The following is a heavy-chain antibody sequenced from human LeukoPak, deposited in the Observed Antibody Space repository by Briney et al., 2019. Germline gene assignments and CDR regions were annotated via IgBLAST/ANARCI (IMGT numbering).Heavy chain of an antibody. D-gene: IGHD2-2*01. CDR3: ARDYGLNCRSTSCAGAFDI. CDR1: GFTFSSDW. Sequence: GSLRLSFEASGFTFSSDWMNWVRQAPGKGLGWVAYIKQDGSEKYYVDSVKGRFTISRDNARNSLYLQMNSLRAEDTAVYYCARDYGLNCRSTSCAGAFDIWGQGTMVTVSP. J-gene: IGHJ3*02. CDR2: IKQDGSEK. V-gene: IGHV3-7*01.